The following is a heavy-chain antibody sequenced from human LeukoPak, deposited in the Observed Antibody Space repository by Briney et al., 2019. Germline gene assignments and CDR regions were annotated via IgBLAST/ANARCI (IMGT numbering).Heavy chain of an antibody. CDR2: IYYSGSA. CDR3: ARQRKVYSSFAC. V-gene: IGHV4-59*08. CDR1: GDSFRSYY. Sequence: PSETLSLTCSVSGDSFRSYYWSWIRQPPGKGLEWIGYIYYSGSANYNPSLKSRVTISVDTSKNQFSLNLSSVTAADTAVYFCARQRKVYSSFACWGQGTLVTVSS. D-gene: IGHD5-18*01. J-gene: IGHJ4*02.